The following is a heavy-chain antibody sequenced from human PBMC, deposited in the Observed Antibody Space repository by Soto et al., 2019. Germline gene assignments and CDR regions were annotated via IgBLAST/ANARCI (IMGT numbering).Heavy chain of an antibody. CDR1: GFTFSSYG. CDR2: ISYDGSNK. Sequence: GGSLRLSCAASGFTFSSYGMQWGRQAPGKGLEWVAVISYDGSNKYYADSVKDRFTISRDNSKSTLYLQMNSLRADDTAVYYCVAGQYFFDYCGQGTLVTVSS. V-gene: IGHV3-30*03. D-gene: IGHD6-19*01. CDR3: VAGQYFFDY. J-gene: IGHJ4*02.